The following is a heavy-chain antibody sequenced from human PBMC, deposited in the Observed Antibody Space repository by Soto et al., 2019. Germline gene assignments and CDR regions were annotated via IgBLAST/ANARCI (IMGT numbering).Heavy chain of an antibody. Sequence: GGSLRLSCAASGFPFGENAMSWVRQAPGKGLEWVSGISDSGATTYYADSVKGRFTISRDNSKDTLDLQMNSLRAEDTAVYYCARDREQWLVGYYFDYWGQGTLVTVSS. V-gene: IGHV3-23*01. CDR1: GFPFGENA. J-gene: IGHJ4*02. CDR3: ARDREQWLVGYYFDY. CDR2: ISDSGATT. D-gene: IGHD6-19*01.